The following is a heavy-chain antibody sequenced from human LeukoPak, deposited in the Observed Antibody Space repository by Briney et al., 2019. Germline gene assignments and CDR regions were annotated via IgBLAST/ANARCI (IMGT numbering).Heavy chain of an antibody. D-gene: IGHD4-17*01. CDR2: INPNSGGT. CDR3: ASQEYGDWIYSDY. J-gene: IGHJ4*02. Sequence: ASVKVSCKASGYTFTGYYMHWVRQAPGQGLEWMGWINPNSGGTNYAQKFQGRVTMTRDTSISTAYMELSRLRSDDTAVYYCASQEYGDWIYSDYWGQGTLVTVSS. V-gene: IGHV1-2*02. CDR1: GYTFTGYY.